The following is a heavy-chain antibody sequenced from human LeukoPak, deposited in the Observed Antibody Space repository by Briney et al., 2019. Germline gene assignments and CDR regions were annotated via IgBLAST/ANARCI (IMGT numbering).Heavy chain of an antibody. CDR3: TTDSGGGSYYYYMDV. CDR2: IKSKTDGGTT. J-gene: IGHJ6*03. D-gene: IGHD2-15*01. V-gene: IGHV3-15*01. Sequence: GGSLRLSCAASGFTFSSYGMHWVRQAPGKGLEWVGRIKSKTDGGTTDYAAPVKGRFTISRDDSKNTLYLQMNSLKTEDTAVYYCTTDSGGGSYYYYMDVWGKGTTVTVSS. CDR1: GFTFSSYG.